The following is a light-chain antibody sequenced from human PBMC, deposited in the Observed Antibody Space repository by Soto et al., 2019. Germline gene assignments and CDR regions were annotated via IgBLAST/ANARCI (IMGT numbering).Light chain of an antibody. J-gene: IGKJ5*01. V-gene: IGKV3-20*01. CDR3: QQYGSSIT. CDR1: QSVSSSY. Sequence: LSARTLTITPRERATLSCRASQSVSSSYLAWYQQKPGQAPRLLIYGASSRATGIPDRFSGSGSGKDFTLTISRLEPEDFAVYYCQQYGSSITFGQGTRLEIK. CDR2: GAS.